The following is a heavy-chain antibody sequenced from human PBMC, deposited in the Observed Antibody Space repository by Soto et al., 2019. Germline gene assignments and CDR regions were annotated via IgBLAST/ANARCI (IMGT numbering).Heavy chain of an antibody. J-gene: IGHJ4*02. CDR1: GITFSSYS. Sequence: GGSLRLSCAASGITFSSYSMNWVRQAPGKGLEWVSSISSTSSYIFYADSVKGRFTISRDNAKNSLYLQMNSLRAEDTAVYYCASVATIFTDLDYWGLGA. D-gene: IGHD3-9*01. V-gene: IGHV3-21*01. CDR3: ASVATIFTDLDY. CDR2: ISSTSSYI.